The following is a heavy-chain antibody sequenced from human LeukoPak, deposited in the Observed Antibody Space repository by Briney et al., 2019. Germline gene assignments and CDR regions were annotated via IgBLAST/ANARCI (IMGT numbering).Heavy chain of an antibody. CDR1: GFTFSSYW. J-gene: IGHJ4*02. D-gene: IGHD3-10*01. Sequence: SGGSLRLSCAASGFTFSSYWMSWVRQARGRGLEWVANIKQDGSEKYYVDSVKGRFTISRDNAKNSLYLQMNSLRADDTAVYYCARDYYSGSGSFPLYWGQGTLVTVSS. V-gene: IGHV3-7*01. CDR3: ARDYYSGSGSFPLY. CDR2: IKQDGSEK.